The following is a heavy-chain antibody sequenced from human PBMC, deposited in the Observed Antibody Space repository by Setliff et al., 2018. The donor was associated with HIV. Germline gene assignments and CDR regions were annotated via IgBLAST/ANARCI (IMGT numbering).Heavy chain of an antibody. D-gene: IGHD3-22*01. Sequence: GGSLRLSCVASGFRFRGHAMSWVRQAPGKGLEWVSVIYSGGSTYYADSVKGRFTISRDNSKNTLHLQMNSLRAEDTALYYCAKDMEYDTSVYYHWYFDLWGRGALVTVSS. CDR1: GFRFRGHA. V-gene: IGHV3-66*02. CDR2: IYSGGST. J-gene: IGHJ2*01. CDR3: AKDMEYDTSVYYHWYFDL.